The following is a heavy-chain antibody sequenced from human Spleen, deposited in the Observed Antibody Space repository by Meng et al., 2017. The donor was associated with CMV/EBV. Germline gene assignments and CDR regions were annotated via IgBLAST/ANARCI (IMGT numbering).Heavy chain of an antibody. Sequence: GESLKISCAASGLTFSSYAMTWVRQAPGKGLAWISGFSGSRTSTYYADSVKGRFTISRDNSKNTLCLQMNSLRAEDTAVYYCATTTEAYYSDHSYLYGMAVWGQGTTVTVSS. CDR1: GLTFSSYA. D-gene: IGHD3-22*01. CDR2: FSGSRTST. CDR3: ATTTEAYYSDHSYLYGMAV. V-gene: IGHV3-23*01. J-gene: IGHJ6*02.